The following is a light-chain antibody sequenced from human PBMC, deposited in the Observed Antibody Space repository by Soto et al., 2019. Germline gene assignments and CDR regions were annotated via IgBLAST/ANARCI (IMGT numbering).Light chain of an antibody. CDR2: GAS. CDR1: QSISSSY. CDR3: QQYGSSRFT. Sequence: EIVLTQSPGTLSLSPGERATLSCRASQSISSSYLAWYQQKPGQAPRLLVYGASSRATGIPDRFSGSGSGTDFTLTISRLEPEDLAVYYCQQYGSSRFTFGLGPKWISN. V-gene: IGKV3-20*01. J-gene: IGKJ3*01.